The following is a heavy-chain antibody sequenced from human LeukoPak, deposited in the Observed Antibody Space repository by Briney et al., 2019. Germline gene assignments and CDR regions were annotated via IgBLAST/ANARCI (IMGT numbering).Heavy chain of an antibody. CDR3: AGSFGSGYSQPFDY. CDR1: GFTFSSYS. D-gene: IGHD3-22*01. J-gene: IGHJ4*02. V-gene: IGHV3-23*01. Sequence: QPGGSLRLSCAASGFTFSSYSMNWVRQAPGKGLEWVSAISGSGGSTYYADSVKGRFTISRDNSKNTLYLQMNSLRAEDTAVYYCAGSFGSGYSQPFDYWGQGTLVTVSS. CDR2: ISGSGGST.